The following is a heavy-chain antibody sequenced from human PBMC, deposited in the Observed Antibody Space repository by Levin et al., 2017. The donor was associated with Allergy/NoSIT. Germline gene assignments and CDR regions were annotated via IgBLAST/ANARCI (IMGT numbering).Heavy chain of an antibody. D-gene: IGHD2-15*01. CDR3: ARGGYCSGGSCYLYYFDY. J-gene: IGHJ4*02. Sequence: SETLSLTCTVSGGSISSYYWSWIRQPPGKGLEWIGYIYYSGSTNYNPSLKSRVTISVDTSKNQFSLKLSSVTAADTAVYYCARGGYCSGGSCYLYYFDYWGQGTLVTVSS. CDR1: GGSISSYY. V-gene: IGHV4-59*01. CDR2: IYYSGST.